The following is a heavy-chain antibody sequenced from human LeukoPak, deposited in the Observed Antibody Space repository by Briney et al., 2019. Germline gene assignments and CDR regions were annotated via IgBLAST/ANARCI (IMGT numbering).Heavy chain of an antibody. D-gene: IGHD2-15*01. CDR1: GYNFTSYW. Sequence: GESLKISCKGSGYNFTSYWIGWVRQMPGKGLEWMGIIFPVNSDTRYSPSFQGQVTISADKSVNTAYLQWSSLKASDTAMYYCARIMGYCTAGSCYPNWFDPWGQGTLVTVSS. CDR3: ARIMGYCTAGSCYPNWFDP. J-gene: IGHJ5*02. CDR2: IFPVNSDT. V-gene: IGHV5-51*01.